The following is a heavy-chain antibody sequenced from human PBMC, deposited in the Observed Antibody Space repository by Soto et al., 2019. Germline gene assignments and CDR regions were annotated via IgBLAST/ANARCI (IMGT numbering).Heavy chain of an antibody. D-gene: IGHD3-16*01. J-gene: IGHJ6*02. CDR2: ISSYGSET. CDR1: GFTFSSYW. V-gene: IGHV3-74*01. CDR3: ASNYAYAEGYYWYGIDV. Sequence: XXSLRLSCAASGFTFSSYWMHWVLQAPGKGLVWVSRISSYGSETHYADSVKGRFTISRDNAKNTLYLQMKSLRADEPAVYYCASNYAYAEGYYWYGIDVWGQGTTVTVSS.